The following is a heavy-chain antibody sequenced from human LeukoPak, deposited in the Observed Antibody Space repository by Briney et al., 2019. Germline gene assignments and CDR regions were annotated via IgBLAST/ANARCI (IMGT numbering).Heavy chain of an antibody. D-gene: IGHD5-18*01. CDR1: GGSISSHY. V-gene: IGHV4-59*11. CDR3: ARSGGYSYGYSFDY. J-gene: IGHJ4*02. Sequence: PSETLSLTCTVSGGSISSHYWTWIRQPPGKGLEWIGYIYYSGSTKYNPSLKSRVTISVDTSKNQFSLNLSSVTAADTAVYYCARSGGYSYGYSFDYWGQGILVTVSS. CDR2: IYYSGST.